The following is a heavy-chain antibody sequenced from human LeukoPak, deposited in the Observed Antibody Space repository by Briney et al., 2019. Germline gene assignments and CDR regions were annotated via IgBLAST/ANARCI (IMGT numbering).Heavy chain of an antibody. V-gene: IGHV3-64D*06. D-gene: IGHD1-1*01. Sequence: GGSLRLSCSASGFTLNNYVMHWVRQAPGKGLEYVSATSSNGDTTYYTDSVKGRFTISRDNSKNTLSLQMSSLRAEDTAVYYCVKDCSRDWNGHWFDSWGQGTLVTVSS. J-gene: IGHJ5*01. CDR1: GFTLNNYV. CDR3: VKDCSRDWNGHWFDS. CDR2: TSSNGDTT.